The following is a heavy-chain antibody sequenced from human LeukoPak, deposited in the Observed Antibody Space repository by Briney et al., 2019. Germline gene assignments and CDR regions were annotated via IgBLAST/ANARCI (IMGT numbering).Heavy chain of an antibody. CDR1: GYTFSNYC. V-gene: IGHV1-46*01. D-gene: IGHD3-10*01. CDR2: IKPTGGST. Sequence: ASVKVSCKASGYTFSNYCMHWVRQAPGQGLEWMGMIKPTGGSTSYAQRFQGRVTMTRDTSTSTVYMELSSLTSEDTAVYYCARDGAVSGTSDWYFDLWGHGTLVTVSS. CDR3: ARDGAVSGTSDWYFDL. J-gene: IGHJ2*01.